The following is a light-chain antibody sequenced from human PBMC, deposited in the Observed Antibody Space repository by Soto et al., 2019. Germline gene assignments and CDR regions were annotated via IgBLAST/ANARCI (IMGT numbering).Light chain of an antibody. Sequence: QSVLAQPPSVSGSPGQSITISCTGTSSDVGNYNYVSWYQQHPGRAPKLLIYMVTNRPSGVSDRFSASKSGNTASLTVSGLQAEDEADYFCTSSAPGSLYVFGTGTKVTVL. J-gene: IGLJ1*01. CDR3: TSSAPGSLYV. CDR2: MVT. V-gene: IGLV2-8*01. CDR1: SSDVGNYNY.